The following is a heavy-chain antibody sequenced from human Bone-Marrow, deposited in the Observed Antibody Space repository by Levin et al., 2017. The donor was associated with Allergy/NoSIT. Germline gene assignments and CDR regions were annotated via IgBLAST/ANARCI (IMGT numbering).Heavy chain of an antibody. CDR3: ARRGRITMVQGVTLTPAFDI. V-gene: IGHV1-2*06. Sequence: ASVKVSCKASGYTFTGYYMHWVRQAPGQGLEWMGRINPNSGGTNYAQKFQGRVTMTRDTSISTAYMELSRLRSDDTAVYYCARRGRITMVQGVTLTPAFDIWGQGTMVTVSS. CDR1: GYTFTGYY. CDR2: INPNSGGT. J-gene: IGHJ3*02. D-gene: IGHD3-10*01.